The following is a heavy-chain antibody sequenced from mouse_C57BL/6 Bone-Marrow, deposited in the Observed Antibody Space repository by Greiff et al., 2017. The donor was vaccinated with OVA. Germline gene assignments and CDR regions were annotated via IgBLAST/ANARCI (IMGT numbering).Heavy chain of an antibody. Sequence: VQLQQSGPELVKPGASVKISCKASGYTFTDYYMNWVKQSHGKSLEWIGDINPNNGGTSYNQKFKGKATLTVDKSSSTAYMELRSLTSEDSAVYYCARERDYDPPAWFAYWGQGTLVTVSA. CDR3: ARERDYDPPAWFAY. CDR1: GYTFTDYY. V-gene: IGHV1-26*01. CDR2: INPNNGGT. D-gene: IGHD2-4*01. J-gene: IGHJ3*01.